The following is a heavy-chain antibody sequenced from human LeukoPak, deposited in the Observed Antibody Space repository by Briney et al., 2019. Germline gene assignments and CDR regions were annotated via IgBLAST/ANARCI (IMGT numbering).Heavy chain of an antibody. Sequence: SETLSLTCTVSAASISSYYWSWIRQPAGKGLEWIGRIYTSGSTNYNPSLKSRVTMSVDTSKNQFSLKLSSVTAADTAVYYCARDTTILWFGELFRGGWFDPWGQGTLVTVSS. CDR3: ARDTTILWFGELFRGGWFDP. CDR1: AASISSYY. J-gene: IGHJ5*02. CDR2: IYTSGST. D-gene: IGHD3-10*01. V-gene: IGHV4-4*07.